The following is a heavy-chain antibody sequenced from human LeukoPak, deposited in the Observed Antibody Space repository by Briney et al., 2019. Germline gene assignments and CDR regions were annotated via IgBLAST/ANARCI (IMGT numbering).Heavy chain of an antibody. CDR3: ETKGAVVTDGAFDI. D-gene: IGHD4-23*01. CDR1: GFTFSSYA. Sequence: GGSLRLSCAASGFTFSSYAMPWVRQAPGKGLEWVAVISYDGSNKYYADSVKGRFTISRDNSKNTLYLQMNSLRAEDTAVYYCETKGAVVTDGAFDIWGQGTMVTVSS. J-gene: IGHJ3*02. V-gene: IGHV3-30*04. CDR2: ISYDGSNK.